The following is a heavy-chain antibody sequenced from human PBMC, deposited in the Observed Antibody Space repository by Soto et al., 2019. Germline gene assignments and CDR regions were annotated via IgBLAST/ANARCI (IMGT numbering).Heavy chain of an antibody. Sequence: PSETLSLTCAVYGGSFSGYYWSWIRQPPGKGLEWIGEINHSGSTNYNPSLKSRVTISVDTSKNQFSLKLSSVTAADTAVYYCARGGSSGWYPIGYYYGMDVWGQGTTVTVSS. CDR2: INHSGST. D-gene: IGHD6-19*01. V-gene: IGHV4-34*01. J-gene: IGHJ6*02. CDR1: GGSFSGYY. CDR3: ARGGSSGWYPIGYYYGMDV.